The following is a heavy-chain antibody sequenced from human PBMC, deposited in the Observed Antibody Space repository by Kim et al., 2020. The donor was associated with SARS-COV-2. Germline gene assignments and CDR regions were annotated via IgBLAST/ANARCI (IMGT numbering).Heavy chain of an antibody. CDR2: ISYDGSNK. J-gene: IGHJ6*02. CDR1: GFTFSSYG. CDR3: AKAQARPGMDV. V-gene: IGHV3-30*18. D-gene: IGHD6-6*01. Sequence: GGSLRLSCAASGFTFSSYGMHWVRQAPGKGLEWVAVISYDGSNKYYADSVKGRFTISRDNSKNTLYLQMNSLRAEDTAVYYCAKAQARPGMDVWGQGTTVTVSS.